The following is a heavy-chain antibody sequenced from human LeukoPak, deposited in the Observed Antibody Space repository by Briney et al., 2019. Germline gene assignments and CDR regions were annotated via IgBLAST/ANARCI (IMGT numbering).Heavy chain of an antibody. J-gene: IGHJ3*02. CDR3: ARRSGPGDPFTI. CDR1: GFTFSNAW. D-gene: IGHD2-21*02. Sequence: GGSLRLSCAASGFTFSNAWMNWVRQAPGKGLEWVSGIDIYLHTFYVDSLKGRFTVSRDNTQNSLYLQISSLRDEDTGVYYCARRSGPGDPFTIWGQGTTVIVSS. CDR2: IDIYLHT. V-gene: IGHV3-69-1*02.